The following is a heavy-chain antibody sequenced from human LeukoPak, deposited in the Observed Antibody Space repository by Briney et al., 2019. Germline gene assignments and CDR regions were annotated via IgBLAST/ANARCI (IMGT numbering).Heavy chain of an antibody. V-gene: IGHV3-23*01. CDR2: ICGSCDKT. Sequence: PGGSLRLSCAASGFTFNRNAISWVRQAPAKGLEWVSTICGSCDKTFYADSVKGRFTISRDNSKNMVHLQMNSLTGEDTALYYCVRRGDASSGWGDHDFWGQGALVTVSS. CDR3: VRRGDASSGWGDHDF. CDR1: GFTFNRNA. J-gene: IGHJ4*02. D-gene: IGHD6-19*01.